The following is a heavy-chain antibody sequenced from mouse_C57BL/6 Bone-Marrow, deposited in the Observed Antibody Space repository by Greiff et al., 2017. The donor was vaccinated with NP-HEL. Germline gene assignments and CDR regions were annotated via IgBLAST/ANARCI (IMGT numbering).Heavy chain of an antibody. CDR3: ARTLITTVVAVDY. J-gene: IGHJ2*01. CDR2: IHPNSGST. CDR1: GYTFTSYW. D-gene: IGHD1-1*01. Sequence: VQLQQSGAELVKPGASVKLSCKASGYTFTSYWMHWVKQRPGQGLEWIGMIHPNSGSTNYNEKFKSKATLTVDKSSSTAYMQLSSLTSEDSAVYYCARTLITTVVAVDYWGQGTTLTVSS. V-gene: IGHV1-64*01.